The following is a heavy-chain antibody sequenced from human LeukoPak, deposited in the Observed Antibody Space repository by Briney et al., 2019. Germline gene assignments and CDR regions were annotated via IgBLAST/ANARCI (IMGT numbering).Heavy chain of an antibody. Sequence: GGSLRLSCAASGFTFSSYWMSWVRQAPGKGLEWVANIKQDGSEKYYVDSVKGRFTISRDNAKNSLYLQMNSLRAEDTAVYYCARDKVVGTTYFDYWGQGTLVTVSS. D-gene: IGHD1-26*01. V-gene: IGHV3-7*01. CDR1: GFTFSSYW. CDR2: IKQDGSEK. CDR3: ARDKVVGTTYFDY. J-gene: IGHJ4*02.